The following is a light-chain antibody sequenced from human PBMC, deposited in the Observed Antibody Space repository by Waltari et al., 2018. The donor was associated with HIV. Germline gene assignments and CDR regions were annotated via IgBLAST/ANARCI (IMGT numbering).Light chain of an antibody. CDR3: QQYSTSTGYT. Sequence: EIVLTQSPDTQSLSPGESATLSCRASQSVGSSFLAWYQQKPGQAPRLLIYRTSTRATGTPDRFNGSWSGTDFILTISRLEPADSAVYYCQQYSTSTGYTFGQGTKLEIK. CDR2: RTS. J-gene: IGKJ2*01. V-gene: IGKV3-20*01. CDR1: QSVGSSF.